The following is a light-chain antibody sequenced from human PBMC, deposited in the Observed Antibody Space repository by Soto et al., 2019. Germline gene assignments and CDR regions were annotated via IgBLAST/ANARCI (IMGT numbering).Light chain of an antibody. V-gene: IGLV2-18*02. CDR3: SSFTSSNTWV. CDR1: SSDVGSYNR. J-gene: IGLJ3*02. CDR2: EVS. Sequence: QSALTQPPSVSGSPGQSVTISCTGTSSDVGSYNRVSWYQQPTGTAPKLMIYEVSNRPSGVPDRFFGSKSGNTASLSISGLQAEDEADYYCSSFTSSNTWVFGGGTKLTVL.